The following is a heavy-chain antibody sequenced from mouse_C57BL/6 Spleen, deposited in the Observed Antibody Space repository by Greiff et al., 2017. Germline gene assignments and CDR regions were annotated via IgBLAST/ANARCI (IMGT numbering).Heavy chain of an antibody. J-gene: IGHJ4*01. CDR3: ARGITTVVAPMDY. Sequence: VKLQESGAELVKPGASVKISCKASGYAFSSYWMNWVKQRPGKGLEWIGQIYPGDGDTNYNGKFKGKATLTADKSSSTAYMQLSSLTSEDSAVYFCARGITTVVAPMDYWGQGTSVTVSS. D-gene: IGHD1-1*01. CDR1: GYAFSSYW. V-gene: IGHV1-80*01. CDR2: IYPGDGDT.